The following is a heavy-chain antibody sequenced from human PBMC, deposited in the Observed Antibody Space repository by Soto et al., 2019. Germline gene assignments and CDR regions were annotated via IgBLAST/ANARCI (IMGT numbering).Heavy chain of an antibody. CDR2: ISAYNGDT. V-gene: IGHV1-18*01. D-gene: IGHD1-26*01. Sequence: ASVKLSCKASGYTFTSSGSSWVRQAPGQGLEWMGWISAYNGDTKYAQNLQGRVTITADESTSTAYMELSSLRSEDTAVYYCARDSPHSGSYYGYWGQGTLVTVSS. J-gene: IGHJ4*02. CDR3: ARDSPHSGSYYGY. CDR1: GYTFTSSG.